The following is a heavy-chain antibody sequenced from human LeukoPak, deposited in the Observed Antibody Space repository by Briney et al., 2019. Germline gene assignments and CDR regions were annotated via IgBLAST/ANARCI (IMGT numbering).Heavy chain of an antibody. V-gene: IGHV4-4*09. J-gene: IGHJ6*03. CDR2: IYTSGST. Sequence: MTSETLSLTCTVSGGSISSYYWSWIRQPPGKGLEWIGYIYTSGSTNYNPSLKSRVTISADTSKNQFSLKLSSVAAADTAVYYCARRTYYYYMDVWGKGTTVIVSS. CDR1: GGSISSYY. CDR3: ARRTYYYYMDV.